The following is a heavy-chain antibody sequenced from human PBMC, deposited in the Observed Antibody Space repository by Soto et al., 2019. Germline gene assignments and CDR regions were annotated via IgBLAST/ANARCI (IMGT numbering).Heavy chain of an antibody. CDR1: GRTFSSYA. D-gene: IGHD5-12*01. CDR2: IIPIFGTA. CDR3: AVLPDGYNRYGRDV. J-gene: IGHJ6*02. V-gene: IGHV1-69*13. Sequence: SVKVSCKASGRTFSSYAISWVRQAPGQGLEWMGGIIPIFGTANYAQKFQGRVTITADESTSTAYMELSSLRSEDTAVYYCAVLPDGYNRYGRDVWGQGTTVTVSS.